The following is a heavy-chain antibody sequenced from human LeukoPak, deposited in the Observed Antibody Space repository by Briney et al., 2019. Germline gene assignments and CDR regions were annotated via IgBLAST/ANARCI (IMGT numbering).Heavy chain of an antibody. CDR2: FSGSGGST. D-gene: IGHD3-16*01. CDR3: AKSRSRNMITFGGVENWFDP. Sequence: PGGSLRLSCAASGFTFNTYAMSWVRQAPGKGLEWVSSFSGSGGSTYYADSVKGRFTISRDNSKNTLYLQMNSLRAEDTAVYYCAKSRSRNMITFGGVENWFDPWGQGTLVTVSS. J-gene: IGHJ5*02. CDR1: GFTFNTYA. V-gene: IGHV3-23*01.